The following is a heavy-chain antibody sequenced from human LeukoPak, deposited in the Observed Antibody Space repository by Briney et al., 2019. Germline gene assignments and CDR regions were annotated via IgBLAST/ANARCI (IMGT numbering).Heavy chain of an antibody. CDR3: ARDRAYSGSPRYFDY. CDR1: GFTLSSYT. CDR2: ITSSSSYI. Sequence: GGSLRLSCAASGFTLSSYTMNWVRQAPGKGLEWVSSITSSSSYIYYADSVKGRFTISRDNAKKSLYLQMNSLRAEDTAVYYCARDRAYSGSPRYFDYWGQGTLVTVSS. V-gene: IGHV3-21*01. D-gene: IGHD1-26*01. J-gene: IGHJ4*02.